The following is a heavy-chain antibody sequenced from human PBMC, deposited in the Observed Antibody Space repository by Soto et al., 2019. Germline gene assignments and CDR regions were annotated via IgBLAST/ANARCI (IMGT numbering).Heavy chain of an antibody. J-gene: IGHJ2*01. CDR3: AKFSKPALGGQELYFDL. Sequence: QVQLVESGGGVVEPGRSLRLSCVASGFTFSSYGMHWVRQAPGKGLEWVTVISYDGNYKYYTNSVKGLFTISRDDSHKTVVLQMNRLRAEDTALYYGAKFSKPALGGQELYFDLWGRGTLVTVSS. D-gene: IGHD2-2*01. V-gene: IGHV3-30*18. CDR2: ISYDGNYK. CDR1: GFTFSSYG.